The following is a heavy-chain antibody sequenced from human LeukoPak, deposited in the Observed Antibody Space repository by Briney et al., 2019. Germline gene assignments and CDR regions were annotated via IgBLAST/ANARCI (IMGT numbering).Heavy chain of an antibody. CDR3: AKGGLTTPLHY. Sequence: GGSLRLSCAASAFPFSTYVMSWVHQAPGGGLEWISSISGDGARTYYTNSVKGRLTISRDNPKNTLFLQVNSLRVEDTAVYYCAKGGLTTPLHYWGQGTLVTVSS. D-gene: IGHD1-14*01. V-gene: IGHV3-23*01. J-gene: IGHJ4*02. CDR2: ISGDGART. CDR1: AFPFSTYV.